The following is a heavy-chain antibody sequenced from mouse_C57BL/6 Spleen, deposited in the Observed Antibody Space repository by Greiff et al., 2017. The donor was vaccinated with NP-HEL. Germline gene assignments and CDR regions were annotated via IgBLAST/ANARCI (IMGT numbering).Heavy chain of an antibody. J-gene: IGHJ4*01. V-gene: IGHV1-78*01. CDR3: ARRSGYDWRAYAMDY. Sequence: QVQLQQSDAELVKPGASVKISCKVSGYTFTDHTIHWMKQRPEQGLDWIGYIYPRDGSTKYTEKFKGKATLTADKSSSTAYMQLNRLTSEDAAVYFCARRSGYDWRAYAMDYWGQGTSVTVSS. CDR1: GYTFTDHT. D-gene: IGHD2-2*01. CDR2: IYPRDGST.